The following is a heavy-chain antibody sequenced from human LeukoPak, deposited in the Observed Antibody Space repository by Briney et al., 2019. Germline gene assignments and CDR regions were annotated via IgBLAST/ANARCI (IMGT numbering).Heavy chain of an antibody. CDR1: GFTFDDYA. D-gene: IGHD3-10*01. V-gene: IGHV3-9*01. J-gene: IGHJ4*02. Sequence: GGSLRLSCAASGFTFDDYAMHWVRQAPGKGLEWVSSISWNSGKINYVDSAKGRFTISRDNAKNSLYMQMNSLRVEDTALYYCAKAPYYSGSGSYDCWGQGALVTVSS. CDR2: ISWNSGKI. CDR3: AKAPYYSGSGSYDC.